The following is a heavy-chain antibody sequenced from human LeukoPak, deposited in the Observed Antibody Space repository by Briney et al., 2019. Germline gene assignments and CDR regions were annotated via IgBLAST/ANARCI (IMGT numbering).Heavy chain of an antibody. D-gene: IGHD3-3*01. CDR2: ISGSGGST. J-gene: IGHJ4*02. V-gene: IGHV3-23*01. CDR1: GFTFSSYA. CDR3: AKDQDFWSGYYTN. Sequence: GGSLRLSCAASGFTFSSYAMSWVRQAPGKGLEWVSAISGSGGSTYYADSVKGRFTISRDNSKNTLYLQMNSLRAEYTAVYYCAKDQDFWSGYYTNWGQGTLVTVSS.